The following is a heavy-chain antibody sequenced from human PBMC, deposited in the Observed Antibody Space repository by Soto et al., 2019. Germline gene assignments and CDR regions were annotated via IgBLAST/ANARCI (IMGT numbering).Heavy chain of an antibody. D-gene: IGHD1-1*01. CDR3: AIDFRYDGGQDYIAV. Sequence: SETLSLTCAVNGGSLSDYYMSWIRQSPGKGLEWIGEISQSEGTNYNPSLKSRVTMSIDMSKNQFSLKLSSVTAAYTAVYYCAIDFRYDGGQDYIAVSGKGTTVTGSS. CDR2: ISQSEGT. J-gene: IGHJ6*03. V-gene: IGHV4-34*01. CDR1: GGSLSDYY.